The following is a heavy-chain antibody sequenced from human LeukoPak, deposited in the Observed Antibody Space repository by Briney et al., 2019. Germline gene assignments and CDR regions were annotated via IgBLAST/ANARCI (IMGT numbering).Heavy chain of an antibody. J-gene: IGHJ6*03. D-gene: IGHD2-2*01. Sequence: PGGALRLSCAASGFTFSSYWMSWVRQAPGKGLEWVANIKQDGSEKYYVDSVKGRFTISRDNAKNSLYLQMNSLRAEDTAVYYCARGRLGYCSSTSCYRDPSYYYYMDVWGKGTTVTVSS. CDR1: GFTFSSYW. V-gene: IGHV3-7*01. CDR2: IKQDGSEK. CDR3: ARGRLGYCSSTSCYRDPSYYYYMDV.